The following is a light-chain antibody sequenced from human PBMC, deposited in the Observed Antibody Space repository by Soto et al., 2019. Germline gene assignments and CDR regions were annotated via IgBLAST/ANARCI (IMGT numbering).Light chain of an antibody. CDR2: AAS. CDR3: QQSSRTPYT. V-gene: IGKV1-39*01. J-gene: IGKJ2*01. CDR1: QSINSY. Sequence: DIQMTQSPSSLSASVGDRVTITCRASQSINSYLNWYLQKPGKAPKLLIYAASTLQSGVPSRFSGTGSGTDFTLTISSLQPEDFATYYCQQSSRTPYTFGQGTKLEIK.